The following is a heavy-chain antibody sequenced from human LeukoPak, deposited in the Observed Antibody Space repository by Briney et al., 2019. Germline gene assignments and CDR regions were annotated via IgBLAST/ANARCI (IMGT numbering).Heavy chain of an antibody. CDR2: IYYSGST. V-gene: IGHV4-31*03. CDR3: ARGYFAAIVVVPAAMMDNWFDP. CDR1: GGSISSGGYY. Sequence: PSETLSLTCTVSGGSISSGGYYWSWIRQHPGKGLEWIGYIYYSGSTYYNPSLKSRVTISVDTSKNQLSLKLSSVTAADTAVYYCARGYFAAIVVVPAAMMDNWFDPWGQGTLVTVSS. D-gene: IGHD2-2*01. J-gene: IGHJ5*02.